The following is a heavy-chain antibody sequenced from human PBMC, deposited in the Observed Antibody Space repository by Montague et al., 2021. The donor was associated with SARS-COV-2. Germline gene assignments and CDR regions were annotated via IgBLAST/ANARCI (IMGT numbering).Heavy chain of an antibody. D-gene: IGHD3-10*01. V-gene: IGHV3-7*01. Sequence: SLRLSCAASGFTFSRYWMTWFRQAPGKGLEWVANIKEDGSEKYYLDSVKGRFTISRDNAKNSLSLQMNSLRAEDTAVYYCARTGYFASGNYVWGQGTLVTVSS. J-gene: IGHJ4*02. CDR2: IKEDGSEK. CDR1: GFTFSRYW. CDR3: ARTGYFASGNYV.